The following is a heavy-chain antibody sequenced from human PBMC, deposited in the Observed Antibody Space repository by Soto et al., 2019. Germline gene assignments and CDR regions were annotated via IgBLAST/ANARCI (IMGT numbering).Heavy chain of an antibody. CDR2: IIPLLGTP. CDR3: ARLHVPMTYGGGVFDS. V-gene: IGHV1-69*01. D-gene: IGHD3-16*01. Sequence: QVQLVQSGAEMMKSGSSVKVSCKVSGGSFNTYGIGWGRQAPGQGLEWMGEIIPLLGTPNYAQRFQGRVTITADESTTTADIELSSLRSEDSAVYYWARLHVPMTYGGGVFDSWGQGTLVTVSS. J-gene: IGHJ4*02. CDR1: GGSFNTYG.